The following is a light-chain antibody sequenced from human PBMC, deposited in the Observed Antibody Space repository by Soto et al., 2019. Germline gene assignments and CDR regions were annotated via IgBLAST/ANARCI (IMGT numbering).Light chain of an antibody. CDR1: QSVRNGD. J-gene: IGKJ2*01. V-gene: IGKV3-20*01. CDR3: QQCCISPYT. CDR2: GAS. Sequence: EVVLTQSPGTLSLSPGERATLSCRASQSVRNGDLAWYQQKPGQAPRLLIYGASSRVTGVPDRFSGRGSGADFHLTISRLGPDDCAVYYLQQCCISPYTFGQGTQLELK.